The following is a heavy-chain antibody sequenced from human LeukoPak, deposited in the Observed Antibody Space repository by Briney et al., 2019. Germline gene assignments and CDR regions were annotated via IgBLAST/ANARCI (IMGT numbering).Heavy chain of an antibody. CDR1: GFTFSSYS. CDR2: TKTNADGGTA. CDR3: TIENYYYFYGMDV. V-gene: IGHV3-15*01. J-gene: IGHJ6*02. Sequence: GGSLRLSCAASGFTFSSYSMNWVRQGPGKGLEWVGRTKTNADGGTADYAAPVKGRFTISRDDSKNTLHLQMNSLKTEDTAVYYCTIENYYYFYGMDVWGQGTTVTVS.